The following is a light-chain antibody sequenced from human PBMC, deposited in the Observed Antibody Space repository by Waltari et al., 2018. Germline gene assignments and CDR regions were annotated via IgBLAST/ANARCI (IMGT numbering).Light chain of an antibody. CDR2: GAT. CDR3: QKYNSPPFT. CDR1: LTVDSY. Sequence: VVLTQSPGTLSLSPGERATLSCRASLTVDSYLAWYQQKPGQAPRLLIFGATVRATGIPDRFSGSGSGTDFTLTINGLEPEDFAVYYCQKYNSPPFTFGPGTKLDIK. V-gene: IGKV3-20*01. J-gene: IGKJ3*01.